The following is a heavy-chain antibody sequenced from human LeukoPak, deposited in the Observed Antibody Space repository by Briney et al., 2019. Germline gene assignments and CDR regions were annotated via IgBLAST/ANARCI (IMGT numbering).Heavy chain of an antibody. V-gene: IGHV1-3*01. CDR1: GYTFTSYA. D-gene: IGHD3-10*01. J-gene: IGHJ5*02. Sequence: ASVKVSCKASGYTFTSYAMHWVRQAPGQRLEWMGWINAGNGDTKYSQKFQGRVTITRDTSASTAYMELSSLRSEDTAVYCCARGAMVRGVIIVYNWFDPWGQGTLVTVSS. CDR3: ARGAMVRGVIIVYNWFDP. CDR2: INAGNGDT.